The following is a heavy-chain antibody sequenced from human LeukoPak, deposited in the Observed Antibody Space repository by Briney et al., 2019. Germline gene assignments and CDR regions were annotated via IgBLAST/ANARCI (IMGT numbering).Heavy chain of an antibody. CDR2: IKQDGSEK. D-gene: IGHD3-16*02. CDR1: GFTFSSYW. V-gene: IGHV3-7*01. Sequence: GGSLRLSCAASGFTFSSYWMSWVRQAPGKGLEWLANIKQDGSEKYYVDSVKGRFTISRDSAKNSLYLQMNSLRAEDTAVYYCARVRGGVWGSYRYDYWGQGTLVTVSS. CDR3: ARVRGGVWGSYRYDY. J-gene: IGHJ4*02.